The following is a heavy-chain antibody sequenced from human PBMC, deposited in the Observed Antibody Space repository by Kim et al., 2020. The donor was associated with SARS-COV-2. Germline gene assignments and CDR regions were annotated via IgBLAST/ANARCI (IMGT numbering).Heavy chain of an antibody. D-gene: IGHD3-22*01. CDR1: GGSISSGSYY. Sequence: SETLSLTCTVSGGSISSGSYYWSWIRQPAGKGLEWIGRIYTSGSTNYNPSLKSRVTISVDTSKNQFSLKLSSVTAADTAVYYCARAREMSYYDSNWFDPWGQGTLVTVSS. V-gene: IGHV4-61*02. J-gene: IGHJ5*02. CDR2: IYTSGST. CDR3: ARAREMSYYDSNWFDP.